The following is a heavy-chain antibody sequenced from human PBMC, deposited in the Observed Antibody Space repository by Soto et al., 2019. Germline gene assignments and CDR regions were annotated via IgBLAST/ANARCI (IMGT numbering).Heavy chain of an antibody. J-gene: IGHJ6*02. D-gene: IGHD2-21*01. CDR3: ARLSGDHSAFFSYGMDA. V-gene: IGHV3-23*01. CDR1: GFTFSSYV. Sequence: EVQLLESGGGLVQPGGSLRLSCAASGFTFSSYVMSWVRQAPGKGLEWVSAVSTSGGSTFYAGSVKGRFAISRDNSKNTLYLQMNSLRAEDTAVYYCARLSGDHSAFFSYGMDAWGQGTTVTVSS. CDR2: VSTSGGST.